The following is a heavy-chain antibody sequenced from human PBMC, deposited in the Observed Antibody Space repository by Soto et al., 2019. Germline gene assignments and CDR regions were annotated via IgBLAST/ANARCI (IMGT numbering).Heavy chain of an antibody. CDR2: ISSSSSYI. Sequence: GGSLRLSCAASGFTFSSYSMNWVRQAPGKGLEWVSSISSSSSYIYYADSVKGRFTISRDNAKNSLYLQMNSLRAEDTAVYYCARDITGTTAAFDYWGQGTLVTVSS. V-gene: IGHV3-21*01. D-gene: IGHD1-7*01. CDR3: ARDITGTTAAFDY. CDR1: GFTFSSYS. J-gene: IGHJ4*02.